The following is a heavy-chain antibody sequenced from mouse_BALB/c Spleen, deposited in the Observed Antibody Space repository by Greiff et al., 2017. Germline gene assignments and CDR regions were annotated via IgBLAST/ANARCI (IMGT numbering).Heavy chain of an antibody. J-gene: IGHJ4*01. Sequence: EVQLQESGPGLVKPSQSLSLTCSVTGYSITSGYYWNWIRQFPGNKLEWMGYISYDGSNNYNPSLKNRISITRDTSKNQFFLKLNSVTTEDTATYYCARDLPRAMDYWGQGTSVTVSS. V-gene: IGHV3-6*02. CDR2: ISYDGSN. D-gene: IGHD2-1*01. CDR3: ARDLPRAMDY. CDR1: GYSITSGYY.